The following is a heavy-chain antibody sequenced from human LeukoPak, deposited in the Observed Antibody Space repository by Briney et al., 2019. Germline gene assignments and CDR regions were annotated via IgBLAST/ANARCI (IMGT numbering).Heavy chain of an antibody. V-gene: IGHV3-23*01. J-gene: IGHJ4*02. D-gene: IGHD6-13*01. CDR1: GFTFSSFA. CDR2: IGDSGGAT. CDR3: TKALRALDSTSHYLSFDL. Sequence: PGGSLSLSCAASGFTFSSFAMTWVPPAPGKGLVGVSTIGDSGGATYYADSVKGRLTISRARSMNTVYLQTNSLRAEDTAVYQCTKALRALDSTSHYLSFDLWGLGTLLTVSS.